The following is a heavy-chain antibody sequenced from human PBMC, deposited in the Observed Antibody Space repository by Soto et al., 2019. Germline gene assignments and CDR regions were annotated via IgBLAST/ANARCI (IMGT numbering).Heavy chain of an antibody. J-gene: IGHJ6*02. D-gene: IGHD1-26*01. Sequence: PSETLSLTCTVSGGSISSSSYYWGWIRQPPGKGLEWIGSIYYSGSTYYNPSLKSRVTISVDTSKNQFSLKLSSVTAADTAVYYCARHLGGSYGMDVWGQGTTVTVSS. V-gene: IGHV4-39*01. CDR3: ARHLGGSYGMDV. CDR2: IYYSGST. CDR1: GGSISSSSYY.